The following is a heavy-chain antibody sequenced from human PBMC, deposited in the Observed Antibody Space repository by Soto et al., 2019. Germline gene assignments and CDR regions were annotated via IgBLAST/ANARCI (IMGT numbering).Heavy chain of an antibody. CDR2: TRNKANSYTT. V-gene: IGHV3-72*01. Sequence: EVQLVESGGGLVQPGGSLRLSCAASGFTFSDHYMDWVRQAPGKGLEWVGRTRNKANSYTTEYAASVKGRFTISRDDSKNSLYLQMNSLKTEDTAVYYCVPLGYYDSSGYTWGQGTLVTVSS. CDR3: VPLGYYDSSGYT. J-gene: IGHJ5*02. D-gene: IGHD3-22*01. CDR1: GFTFSDHY.